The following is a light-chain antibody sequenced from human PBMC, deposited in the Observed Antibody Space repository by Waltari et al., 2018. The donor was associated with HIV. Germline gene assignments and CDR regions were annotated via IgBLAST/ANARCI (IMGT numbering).Light chain of an antibody. CDR2: EVS. J-gene: IGLJ3*02. Sequence: QSALPPPASVSGAPGQSITISCTATSKHVGACNYLSWYQQPPGKAPKLMIYEVSNRPSGVPNRFSASKSGNTASLTISGLQSDVEAAFYCAAWDDSLNGWVFGGGTKLTVL. CDR1: SKHVGACNY. CDR3: AAWDDSLNGWV. V-gene: IGLV2-14*03.